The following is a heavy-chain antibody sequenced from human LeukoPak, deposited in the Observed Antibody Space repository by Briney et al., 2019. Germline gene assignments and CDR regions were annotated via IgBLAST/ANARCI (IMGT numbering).Heavy chain of an antibody. CDR3: ARDRERSGWYYFDY. Sequence: SETLSLTCTVSGGSISSYYWSWIRQPAGKGLEWIGRIYTSGSTNYNPSLKSRVTMSVDTSKNQFSLKLSSVTAADTAAYYCARDRERSGWYYFDYWGQGTLVTVSS. V-gene: IGHV4-4*07. CDR2: IYTSGST. J-gene: IGHJ4*02. D-gene: IGHD6-19*01. CDR1: GGSISSYY.